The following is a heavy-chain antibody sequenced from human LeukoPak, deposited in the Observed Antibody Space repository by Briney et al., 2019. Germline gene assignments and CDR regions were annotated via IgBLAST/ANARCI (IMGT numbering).Heavy chain of an antibody. Sequence: GGSLRLSCAASGFTFNRYWMHWVRQVPGKEVVWVSHSHNDGNSVSYADSVKGRFTVSRDNAKNTLYLQMNRLRAEDTAVYYCARAIYDSSGDDYWGQGTLVTVSS. CDR2: SHNDGNSV. J-gene: IGHJ4*02. D-gene: IGHD3-22*01. V-gene: IGHV3-74*01. CDR3: ARAIYDSSGDDY. CDR1: GFTFNRYW.